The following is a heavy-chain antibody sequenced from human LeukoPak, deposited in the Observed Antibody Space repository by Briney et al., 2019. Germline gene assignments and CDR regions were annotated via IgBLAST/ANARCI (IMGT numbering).Heavy chain of an antibody. J-gene: IGHJ6*03. CDR1: GFTFSRYG. CDR3: AKGDYYGSGSPKTNYYYYMDV. Sequence: GGSLRLSCEASGFTFSRYGMSWVRQAPGKGLEWVSGITGNDGSTYYADSVKGRFTISRDNSKNTLYLQMNSLRAEDTAVYYCAKGDYYGSGSPKTNYYYYMDVWGKGTTVTISS. D-gene: IGHD3-10*01. CDR2: ITGNDGST. V-gene: IGHV3-23*01.